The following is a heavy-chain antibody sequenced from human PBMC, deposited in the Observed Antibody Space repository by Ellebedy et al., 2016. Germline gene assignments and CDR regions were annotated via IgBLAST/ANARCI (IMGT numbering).Heavy chain of an antibody. CDR3: AREKTGSSYYYYMDV. CDR1: GYTFTSYD. J-gene: IGHJ6*03. V-gene: IGHV1-8*01. CDR2: MNPNSGNT. D-gene: IGHD3-9*01. Sequence: ASVKVSCXASGYTFTSYDINWVRQATGQGLEWMGWMNPNSGNTGYAQKFQGRVTMTRNTSISTAYMELSSLRSEDTAVYYCAREKTGSSYYYYMDVWGKGTTVTVSS.